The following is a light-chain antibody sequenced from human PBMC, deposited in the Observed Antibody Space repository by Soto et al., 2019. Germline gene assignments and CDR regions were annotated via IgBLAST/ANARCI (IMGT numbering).Light chain of an antibody. CDR2: EVT. Sequence: QSVLTQPPSASGSPGQLVTISCTGSSSDVGGYNYVSWYQQHPGKAPKLMIYEVTKRPSGVPDRFSGSKSGNTASLTVSGLQAEDEADYYCSSYAGSNTYVVFGGGTKLTVL. J-gene: IGLJ2*01. CDR3: SSYAGSNTYVV. CDR1: SSDVGGYNY. V-gene: IGLV2-8*01.